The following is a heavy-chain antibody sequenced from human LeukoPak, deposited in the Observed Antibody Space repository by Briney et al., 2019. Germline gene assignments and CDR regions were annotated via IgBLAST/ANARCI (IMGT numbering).Heavy chain of an antibody. V-gene: IGHV1-18*01. CDR1: GYKFTTYS. D-gene: IGHD5-18*01. CDR2: ISTYNGNT. J-gene: IGHJ4*02. Sequence: ASVKVSCKASGYKFTTYSITWLRQAPGQGLEWMGRISTYNGNTEYVQKFQGRVTMTTDTSTNTAYMELGTLSSDDTAVYYCAREADTVLIRAFDYWGQGTLVTVSS. CDR3: AREADTVLIRAFDY.